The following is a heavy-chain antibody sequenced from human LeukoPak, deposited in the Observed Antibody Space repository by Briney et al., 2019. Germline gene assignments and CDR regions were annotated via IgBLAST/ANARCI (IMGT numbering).Heavy chain of an antibody. D-gene: IGHD4-17*01. CDR1: GFTFSSYS. Sequence: GGSLRLSCAASGFTFSSYSMNWVRQAPGKGLEWVSYISSSSSTIYYADSVKGRFTISRDNAKNSLYLQMNSLRAEDTAVYYCAASYGDYDDYYYGMDVWGQGTTVTVSS. J-gene: IGHJ6*02. CDR3: AASYGDYDDYYYGMDV. CDR2: ISSSSSTI. V-gene: IGHV3-48*04.